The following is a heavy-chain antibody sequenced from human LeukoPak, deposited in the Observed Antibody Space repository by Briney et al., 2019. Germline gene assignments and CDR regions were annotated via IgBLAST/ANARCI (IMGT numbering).Heavy chain of an antibody. CDR3: ARDVGVTVFDY. CDR1: GFTFSSHA. Sequence: GGSLRLSCAASGFTFSSHAMNWVRQAPGKGLEWVAVISYEGINKYYADSVKGRFTISRDNSKNMFYVQMNSLRAEDTAVYYCARDVGVTVFDYWGQGTLVTVSS. CDR2: ISYEGINK. J-gene: IGHJ4*02. D-gene: IGHD3-16*02. V-gene: IGHV3-30*04.